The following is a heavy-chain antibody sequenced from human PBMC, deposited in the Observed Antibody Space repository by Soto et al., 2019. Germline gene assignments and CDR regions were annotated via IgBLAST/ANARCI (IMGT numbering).Heavy chain of an antibody. V-gene: IGHV4-30-4*01. CDR2: IYYSGNT. CDR1: GGSISSGDYY. CDR3: ARGIRDSRGYPTYYVMDV. J-gene: IGHJ6*02. D-gene: IGHD3-22*01. Sequence: QVQLQESGPGLVKPSQTLSLTCTVSGGSISSGDYYWSWIRQPPGEGLEWIGYIYYSGNTYFNPSLESRVTISVDTSKSQFSLRLSSVTAADTAVYYCARGIRDSRGYPTYYVMDVWGQGTTVTVSS.